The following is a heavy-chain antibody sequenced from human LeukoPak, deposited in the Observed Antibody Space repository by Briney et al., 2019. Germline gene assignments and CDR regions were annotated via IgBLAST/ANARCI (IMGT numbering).Heavy chain of an antibody. V-gene: IGHV1-18*01. CDR1: GYTFTSYG. D-gene: IGHD3-3*01. CDR3: ARTHDFWSGYFQTPRSYYFDY. Sequence: ASVKVSCKASGYTFTSYGIIWVRQAPGQGLEWMGWISAYNGNTNYAQKLQGRVTMTTDTSTSTAYMELRSLRSDDTAVYYCARTHDFWSGYFQTPRSYYFDYWGQGTLVTVSS. CDR2: ISAYNGNT. J-gene: IGHJ4*02.